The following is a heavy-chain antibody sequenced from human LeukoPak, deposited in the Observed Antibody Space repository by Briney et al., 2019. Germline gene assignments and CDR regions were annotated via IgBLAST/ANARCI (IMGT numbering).Heavy chain of an antibody. V-gene: IGHV3-7*01. CDR3: ARGPKIVGATDFDY. Sequence: GGSLILSCAASGFTFSSYWMSWVRQAPGKGLEWVANIKQDGSEKYYVDSVKGRFTISRDNAKNSLYLQMNSLRAEDTAVYYCARGPKIVGATDFDYWGQGTLVTVSS. D-gene: IGHD1-26*01. CDR1: GFTFSSYW. J-gene: IGHJ4*02. CDR2: IKQDGSEK.